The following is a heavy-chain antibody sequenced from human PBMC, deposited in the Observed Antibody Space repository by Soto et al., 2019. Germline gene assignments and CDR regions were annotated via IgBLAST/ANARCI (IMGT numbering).Heavy chain of an antibody. D-gene: IGHD3-10*01. V-gene: IGHV1-58*01. CDR1: GFTFTSSA. J-gene: IGHJ6*02. CDR2: IVVGSGNT. Sequence: EASVKVSCKASGFTFTSSAVHWVRQARGQRLEWIGWIVVGSGNTNYAQKFQERVTITRDMSTSTAYMELSSLRSEDTAVYYCAVRTMVRDMDVWGQGTTVTVSS. CDR3: AVRTMVRDMDV.